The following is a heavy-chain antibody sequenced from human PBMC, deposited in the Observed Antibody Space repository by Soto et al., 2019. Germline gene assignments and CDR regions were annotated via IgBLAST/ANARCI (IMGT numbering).Heavy chain of an antibody. CDR2: IYHSGST. CDR3: ERYFDWLRWFDP. Sequence: QLQLQESGSGLVKPSQTLSLTCAVSGGSISSGGYSWSWIRQPPGKGLEWIGNIYHSGSTYYNPSLRGRATISVDRSTNQCSLKVTSVTAADTAVYYCERYFDWLRWFDPWGQGNLVTVSS. CDR1: GGSISSGGYS. J-gene: IGHJ5*02. D-gene: IGHD3-9*01. V-gene: IGHV4-30-2*01.